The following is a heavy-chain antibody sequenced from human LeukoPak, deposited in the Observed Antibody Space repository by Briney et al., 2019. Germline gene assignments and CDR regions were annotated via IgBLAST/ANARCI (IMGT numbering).Heavy chain of an antibody. D-gene: IGHD3-10*01. Sequence: GASVKVSCKASGYTFTSYGISWVRQAPGQGLEWMGWISAYNGNTNYARKLQGRVTMTTDTSTSTAYMELRSLRSDDTAVYYCARDLGSGSYWGAEDYWGQGTLVTVSS. V-gene: IGHV1-18*01. J-gene: IGHJ4*02. CDR1: GYTFTSYG. CDR2: ISAYNGNT. CDR3: ARDLGSGSYWGAEDY.